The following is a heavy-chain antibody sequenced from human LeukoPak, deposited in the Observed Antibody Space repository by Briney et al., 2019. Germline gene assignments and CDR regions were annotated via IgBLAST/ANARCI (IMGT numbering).Heavy chain of an antibody. Sequence: ASVTVSCTASGYTFTSYGISWVRQAPGQGLEWMGWISAYNGNTNYAQKLQGRVTMTTDTSTSTAYMELRSLRSDDTAVYYCARDSYCSGGSCSYYFDYWGQGTLVTVSS. CDR3: ARDSYCSGGSCSYYFDY. CDR2: ISAYNGNT. J-gene: IGHJ4*02. D-gene: IGHD2-15*01. V-gene: IGHV1-18*01. CDR1: GYTFTSYG.